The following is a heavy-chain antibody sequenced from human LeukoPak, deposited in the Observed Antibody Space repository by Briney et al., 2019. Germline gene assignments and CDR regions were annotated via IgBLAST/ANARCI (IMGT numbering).Heavy chain of an antibody. CDR3: ARAGGFFSPFGY. V-gene: IGHV4-31*03. J-gene: IGHJ4*02. CDR1: GGSISSGGYY. D-gene: IGHD3-3*01. Sequence: SETLSLTCTVSGGSISSGGYYWSWIRQHPGKGLEWIGYIYYCGSTYYNPSLKSRVTISVDTSKNQFSLKLSSVTAADTAVYYCARAGGFFSPFGYWGQGTLVTVSS. CDR2: IYYCGST.